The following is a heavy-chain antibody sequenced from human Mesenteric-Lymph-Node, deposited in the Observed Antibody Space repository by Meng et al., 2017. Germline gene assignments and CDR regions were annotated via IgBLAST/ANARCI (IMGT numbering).Heavy chain of an antibody. Sequence: GESLKISCAASGFTFSDYFMTWIRQAPGKGLEWISYINGNGTTIHYADSVKGRFTISRDNAKKSLFLQMNSLRAEDTAVYYCARRGVTYCSPTSCFPTWFDPWGQGTRVTVSS. CDR3: ARRGVTYCSPTSCFPTWFDP. J-gene: IGHJ5*02. CDR2: INGNGTTI. V-gene: IGHV3-11*04. CDR1: GFTFSDYF. D-gene: IGHD3-10*01.